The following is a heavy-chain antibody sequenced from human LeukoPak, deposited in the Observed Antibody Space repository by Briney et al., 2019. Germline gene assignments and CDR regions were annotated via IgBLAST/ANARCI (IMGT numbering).Heavy chain of an antibody. J-gene: IGHJ4*02. CDR2: IHPSGIF. CDR1: GGSCDDYY. CDR3: ARGRDRSKAGDH. V-gene: IGHV4-34*01. D-gene: IGHD5-24*01. Sequence: SETLSLTCAVYGGSCDDYYCSWLRQPPGKGLEWIGEIHPSGIFYYNSSLLSRVTISIDTSKSQFSLRLTSVTAADTAFYYCARGRDRSKAGDHWGQGSPVTVSS.